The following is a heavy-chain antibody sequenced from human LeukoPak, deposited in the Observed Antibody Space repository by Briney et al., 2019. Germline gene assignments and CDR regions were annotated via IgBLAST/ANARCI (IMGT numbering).Heavy chain of an antibody. J-gene: IGHJ4*02. V-gene: IGHV4-59*01. D-gene: IGHD4-17*01. CDR2: IYYNGST. CDR1: GGSISSYY. CDR3: ARDYGDYGGFDY. Sequence: SETLSPTCTVSGGSISSYYWSWIRQPPGKGLEWIGYIYYNGSTNYNPSLKSRVTISVDTSKNQFSLKLSSVTAADTAVYYCARDYGDYGGFDYWGQGTLVTVSS.